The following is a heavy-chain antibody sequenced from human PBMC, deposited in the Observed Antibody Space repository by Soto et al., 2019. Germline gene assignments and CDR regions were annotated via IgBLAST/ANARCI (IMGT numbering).Heavy chain of an antibody. CDR2: INPSGGST. D-gene: IGHD3-16*01. CDR1: GYTFTSYY. Sequence: QVQLVQSGSEVKKPGASVKVSCKASGYTFTSYYMHWVRQAPGQWLEWMGIINPSGGSTSYVQKFRGRVTMTMDTSTSTVYMELSSLRSEDTAVYYCARVRSSFRAGRFAAGWAWGYCGQATLVTVSS. CDR3: ARVRSSFRAGRFAAGWAWGY. J-gene: IGHJ4*02. V-gene: IGHV1-46*01.